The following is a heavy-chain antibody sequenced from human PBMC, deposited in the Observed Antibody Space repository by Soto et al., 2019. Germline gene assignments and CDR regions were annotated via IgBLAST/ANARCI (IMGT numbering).Heavy chain of an antibody. Sequence: QVQLVESGGGVVQPGRSLRLSCAASGFTFSSYAMHWVRQAPGKGLEWVAVISYDGSNKYYADSVKGRFTISRDNSKNTLYLQMNGLRAEDTAVCYCAKDAVQLWGFDYWGQGTLVTVSS. J-gene: IGHJ4*02. V-gene: IGHV3-30-3*01. CDR1: GFTFSSYA. CDR2: ISYDGSNK. CDR3: AKDAVQLWGFDY. D-gene: IGHD5-18*01.